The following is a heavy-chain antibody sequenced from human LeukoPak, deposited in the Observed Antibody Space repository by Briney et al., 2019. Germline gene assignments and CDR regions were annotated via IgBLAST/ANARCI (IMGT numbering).Heavy chain of an antibody. CDR3: AKGLAVSGTYFDY. V-gene: IGHV3-30*02. D-gene: IGHD1-26*01. CDR2: IWYDGSNK. CDR1: GFTFSNHG. J-gene: IGHJ4*02. Sequence: GGSLRLPCAASGFTFSNHGMHWVRQAPGKGLEWVAFIWYDGSNKYYADSVKGRFTISRENSKSTLYLQINSLRAEDRARYYCAKGLAVSGTYFDYWGQGTLVTVSS.